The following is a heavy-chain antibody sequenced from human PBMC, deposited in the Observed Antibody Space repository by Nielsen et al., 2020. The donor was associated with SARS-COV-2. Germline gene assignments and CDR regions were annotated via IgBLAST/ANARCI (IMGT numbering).Heavy chain of an antibody. CDR3: AKGEHSSSWTKPFDY. D-gene: IGHD6-13*01. V-gene: IGHV3-23*01. CDR2: VSASGGST. Sequence: GESLKISCAASGFTFNIYAMAWVRRAPGRGLQWVTGVSASGGSTYYTDSVKGRFSISRDNSKNTLYLQMNSLRAEDTAVYYCAKGEHSSSWTKPFDYWGQGTLVTVSS. J-gene: IGHJ4*02. CDR1: GFTFNIYA.